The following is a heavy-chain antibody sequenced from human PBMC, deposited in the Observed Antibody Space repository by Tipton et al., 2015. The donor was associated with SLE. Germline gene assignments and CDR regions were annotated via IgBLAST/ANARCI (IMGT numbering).Heavy chain of an antibody. CDR2: IYENGGT. CDR3: ARDLRSGGYYYYYYMDV. V-gene: IGHV4-61*10. CDR1: GDSISSGRHY. D-gene: IGHD1-14*01. J-gene: IGHJ6*03. Sequence: TLSLTCTVSGDSISSGRHYWSWIRQPAGKGLEWIGHIYENGGTNYNPSLRSRVTMSVDTSKNQFSLKLSSVTAADTAVYYCARDLRSGGYYYYYYMDVWGKGTTVTVSS.